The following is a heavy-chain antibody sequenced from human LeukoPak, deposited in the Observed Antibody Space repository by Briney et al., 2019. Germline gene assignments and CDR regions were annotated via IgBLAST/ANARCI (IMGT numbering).Heavy chain of an antibody. CDR1: GGSVSSGSYY. Sequence: SETLSLTCTVSGGSVSSGSYYWIWIRQPPGTRLEWIGYVYNSGTTNYNPSFKSRVTMSVDTSKNQFSLKLSSVTAADTAVYYCARGAVVNGLDVWGQGTTVTVSS. V-gene: IGHV4-61*01. D-gene: IGHD5-18*01. CDR3: ARGAVVNGLDV. CDR2: VYNSGTT. J-gene: IGHJ6*02.